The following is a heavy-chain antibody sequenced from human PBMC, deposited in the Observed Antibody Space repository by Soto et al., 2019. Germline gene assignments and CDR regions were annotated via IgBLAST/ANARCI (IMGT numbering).Heavy chain of an antibody. CDR1: GFTFSTYA. V-gene: IGHV3-30*03. D-gene: IGHD2-2*01. CDR3: ARVVPAAMYYYYGMVF. J-gene: IGHJ6*02. CDR2: LSYDGSNK. Sequence: QVQLVESGGGVVQPGRSLRLSCAASGFTFSTYAMHWVRQAPGKGLEWVAVLSYDGSNKYYADSVKGRFTISRDNSKNSLYLQINSLRAEDTAVYYCARVVPAAMYYYYGMVFWGQGTTVTVSS.